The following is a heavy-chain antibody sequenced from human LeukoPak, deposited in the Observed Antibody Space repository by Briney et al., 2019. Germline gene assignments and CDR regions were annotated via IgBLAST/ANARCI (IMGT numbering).Heavy chain of an antibody. CDR3: AREGATYYYDSSGYYYFDY. D-gene: IGHD3-22*01. CDR1: GGTFSSYG. CDR2: IIPIFGTA. J-gene: IGHJ4*02. V-gene: IGHV1-69*13. Sequence: SVKVSCKASGGTFSSYGISWVRQAPGQGLEWMGGIIPIFGTANYAQKFQGRVTITADESTSTAYMELSSLRSEDTAVYYCAREGATYYYDSSGYYYFDYWGQGTLVTVSS.